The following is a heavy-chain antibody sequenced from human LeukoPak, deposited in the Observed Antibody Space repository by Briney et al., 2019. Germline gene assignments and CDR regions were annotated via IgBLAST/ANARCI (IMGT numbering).Heavy chain of an antibody. Sequence: GASVKVSCKASGYIFTSYYIHWVRQAPGQGLEWMGIINPSSGSTSYAQKFQGRVTITRDTSTSTVYMELSSLRSEDTAVYYCARTPYCSGGSCRRYYFDYWGQGTLVTVSS. CDR2: INPSSGST. V-gene: IGHV1-46*01. D-gene: IGHD2-15*01. CDR3: ARTPYCSGGSCRRYYFDY. J-gene: IGHJ4*02. CDR1: GYIFTSYY.